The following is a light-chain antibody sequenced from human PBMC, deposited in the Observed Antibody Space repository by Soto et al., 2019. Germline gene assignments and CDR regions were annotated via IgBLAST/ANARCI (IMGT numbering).Light chain of an antibody. J-gene: IGKJ1*01. CDR3: LQYGSSSWT. CDR2: DAS. Sequence: EIVLTQSPGTLSLSTGERATLSCGASQSLSSKYLAWYRQKPGQAPRLLIYDASSRATGIPDRFSGSGSGTDFTLTISRLEPEDFAVYYCLQYGSSSWTFGQGTKVEIK. CDR1: QSLSSKY. V-gene: IGKV3-20*01.